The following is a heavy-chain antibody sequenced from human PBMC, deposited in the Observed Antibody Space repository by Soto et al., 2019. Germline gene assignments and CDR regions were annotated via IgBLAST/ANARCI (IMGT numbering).Heavy chain of an antibody. D-gene: IGHD2-2*01. Sequence: QLQLQESGSGLVKPSQTLSLTCAVSGGSISSGGYSWSWIRQPPGKVLEWMGYICHSGSTYYTPTLESRVTISVDRSKNQFSLKLSSVTAADTAVYYCDRDGYQLLTGMDVWGQGTTVTVSS. V-gene: IGHV4-30-2*01. J-gene: IGHJ6*02. CDR1: GGSISSGGYS. CDR3: DRDGYQLLTGMDV. CDR2: ICHSGST.